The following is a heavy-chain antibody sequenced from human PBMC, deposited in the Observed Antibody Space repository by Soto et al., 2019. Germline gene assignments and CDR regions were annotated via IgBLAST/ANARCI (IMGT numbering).Heavy chain of an antibody. J-gene: IGHJ4*02. D-gene: IGHD6-6*01. V-gene: IGHV1-69*02. CDR2: IIPILGLA. Sequence: QVQLVQSGAEVKKPGSSEKVSCKASGGTFSSYTISWVRQAPGQGLEWMGRIIPILGLANYAQKFQGRVTIPADKSNSTADMELSSLRSEDTAVYYCARVSLSSSRQDWGQGTMVTVSS. CDR1: GGTFSSYT. CDR3: ARVSLSSSRQD.